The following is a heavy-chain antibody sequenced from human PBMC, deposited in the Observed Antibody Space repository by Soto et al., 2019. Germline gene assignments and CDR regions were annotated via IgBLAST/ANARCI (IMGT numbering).Heavy chain of an antibody. CDR1: GGSVSSGSYY. CDR3: AKNQERELPRVIDF. CDR2: IYYSGST. J-gene: IGHJ4*02. Sequence: SETLSLTCTVSGGSVSSGSYYWSWIRQPPGKGLEWIGYIYYSGSTNYNPSLKSRVTISVDTSKNQFSLKLSSVTAADTAVYYCAKNQERELPRVIDFWGQGTLVTVSS. V-gene: IGHV4-61*01. D-gene: IGHD1-7*01.